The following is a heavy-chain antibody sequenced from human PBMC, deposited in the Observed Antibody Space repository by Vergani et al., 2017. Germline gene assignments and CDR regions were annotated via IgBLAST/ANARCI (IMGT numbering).Heavy chain of an antibody. CDR3: AIVVVITKGYYYYGMDV. J-gene: IGHJ6*02. Sequence: QVQLVQSGAEVKKPGSSVKVSCKASGGTFSSYAISWVRQAPGQGLEWMGRIIPIFGTANYAQKFQGRVTITADESTSTAYMELRSLRSEDTAVYYCAIVVVITKGYYYYGMDVWGQGTTVTVSS. CDR1: GGTFSSYA. V-gene: IGHV1-69*13. D-gene: IGHD3-22*01. CDR2: IIPIFGTA.